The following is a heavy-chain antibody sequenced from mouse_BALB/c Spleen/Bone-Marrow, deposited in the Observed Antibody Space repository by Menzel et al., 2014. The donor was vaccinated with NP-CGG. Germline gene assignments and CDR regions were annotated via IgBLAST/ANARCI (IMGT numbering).Heavy chain of an antibody. CDR2: IDPENGDT. V-gene: IGHV14-4*02. Sequence: EVNVVESGAELVRSGASVKLSCTASGFNIKDYYMHWVKQRPEQGLEWIGWIDPENGDTEYAPKFQGKATMTADTSSNPAYLQLSSLTSEDTSVYYCNEGYGNYGYWGQGTTLTVSS. D-gene: IGHD2-10*02. J-gene: IGHJ2*01. CDR1: GFNIKDYY. CDR3: NEGYGNYGY.